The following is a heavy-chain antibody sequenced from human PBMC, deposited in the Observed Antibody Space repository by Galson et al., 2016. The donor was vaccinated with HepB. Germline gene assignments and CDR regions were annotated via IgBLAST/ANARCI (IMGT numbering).Heavy chain of an antibody. CDR3: ARHQDDSRVYDAFDI. J-gene: IGHJ3*02. Sequence: SETLSLTCTVSGGSISSSSFYWGWIRQPPGKGLQWIESIYYSGSTYYNPSLKSRVTISVDTSKNQFSLKLSSVTAADTAVYYCARHQDDSRVYDAFDIWGQGTLVTVSS. D-gene: IGHD3-22*01. V-gene: IGHV4-39*01. CDR2: IYYSGST. CDR1: GGSISSSSFY.